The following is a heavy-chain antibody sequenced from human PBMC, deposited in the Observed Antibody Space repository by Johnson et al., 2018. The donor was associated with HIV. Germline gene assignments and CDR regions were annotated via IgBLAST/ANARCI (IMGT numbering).Heavy chain of an antibody. J-gene: IGHJ3*02. CDR3: AIDTREWQLRGWEDFDI. D-gene: IGHD5-24*01. CDR1: GFTFGNYA. V-gene: IGHV3-33*03. CDR2: IWSDGSNK. Sequence: QVQLVESGGGVVQPERSLRLSCAASGFTFGNYAMHWVRQHPGEGLEWVAGIWSDGSNKYYAASVKGRFTCSRDNSKNTLYLQMSNLRADDTAVYYCAIDTREWQLRGWEDFDIWGQGTVVTVSS.